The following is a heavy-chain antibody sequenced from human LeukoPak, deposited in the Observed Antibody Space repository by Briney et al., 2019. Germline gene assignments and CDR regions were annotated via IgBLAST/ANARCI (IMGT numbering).Heavy chain of an antibody. CDR1: GFTFSSYA. D-gene: IGHD5-18*01. Sequence: GGSLRLSCAASGFTFSSYAMSWVRQAPGKGLEWVSAISGSGGSTYYADSVKGRFTISRDNSKNTLYLQMNSLRAEDTAVYYCAKDAPPRGYGYGYSDYWGQGTLVTVSS. J-gene: IGHJ4*02. CDR2: ISGSGGST. V-gene: IGHV3-23*01. CDR3: AKDAPPRGYGYGYSDY.